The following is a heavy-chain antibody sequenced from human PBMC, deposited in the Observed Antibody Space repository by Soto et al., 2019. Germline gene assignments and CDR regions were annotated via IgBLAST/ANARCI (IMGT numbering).Heavy chain of an antibody. Sequence: EVQLVESGGGLVKPGGSLRLSCAASGFTFSSYSMNWVRQSPGKGLVWVSSISRGSSYIYYADSVKGRFTISRDNAKNSQYLQMNSLRAEDTAVYYCARDGEDTFGDYWGQGTLVTVSS. CDR1: GFTFSSYS. J-gene: IGHJ4*02. CDR2: ISRGSSYI. D-gene: IGHD3-16*01. V-gene: IGHV3-21*01. CDR3: ARDGEDTFGDY.